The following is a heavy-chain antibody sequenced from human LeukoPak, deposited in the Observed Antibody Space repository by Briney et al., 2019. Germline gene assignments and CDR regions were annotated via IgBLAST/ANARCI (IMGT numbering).Heavy chain of an antibody. CDR1: GFTFSSYS. D-gene: IGHD3-10*02. J-gene: IGHJ3*02. CDR3: ARDYGTMLKNAFEI. CDR2: ISSSSSYI. Sequence: GGSLRLSCAASGFTFSSYSMNWVRQAPGKGLEWVSSISSSSSYIYYADSVKGRFTISRDNAKNSLYLQMNSLRAEDTAVYYCARDYGTMLKNAFEIWGQGTMVTVSS. V-gene: IGHV3-21*01.